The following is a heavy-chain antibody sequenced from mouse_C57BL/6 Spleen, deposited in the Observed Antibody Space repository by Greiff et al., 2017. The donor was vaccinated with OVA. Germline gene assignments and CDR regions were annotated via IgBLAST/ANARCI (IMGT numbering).Heavy chain of an antibody. CDR1: GYTFTSYW. D-gene: IGHD1-1*01. CDR3: ARGGYYYGSSYYAMDY. V-gene: IGHV1-72*01. Sequence: QVQLQQPGAELVKPGASVKLSCKASGYTFTSYWMHWVKQRPGRGLEWIGRIDPNSGGTKYNEQFKSKATLTVDKPSSTAYMQLSSLTSEDSAVYYCARGGYYYGSSYYAMDYWGQGTSVTVSS. J-gene: IGHJ4*01. CDR2: IDPNSGGT.